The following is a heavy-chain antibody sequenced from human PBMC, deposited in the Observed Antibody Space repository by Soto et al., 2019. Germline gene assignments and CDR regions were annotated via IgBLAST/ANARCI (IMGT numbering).Heavy chain of an antibody. CDR2: IIPIFGTA. CDR1: GGTFISYA. J-gene: IGHJ6*02. CDR3: VRGLTIFGVVILPVGYYYYGMDV. Sequence: SVKVSSTASGGTFISYAIGWVRQAPGQGLEWMGGIIPIFGTANYAQKFQGRVTITADESTSTAYMELSSLRSEDTAVYYCVRGLTIFGVVILPVGYYYYGMDVWGQGTTVTVSS. D-gene: IGHD3-3*01. V-gene: IGHV1-69*13.